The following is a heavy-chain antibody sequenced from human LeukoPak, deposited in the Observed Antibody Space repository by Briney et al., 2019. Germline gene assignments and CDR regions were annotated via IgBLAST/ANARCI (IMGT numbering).Heavy chain of an antibody. CDR1: GGSISNNNW. D-gene: IGHD3-10*01. J-gene: IGHJ2*01. CDR3: ARDLYYYGSGSYYPTDWYFDL. CDR2: IYTSGST. V-gene: IGHV4-4*02. Sequence: SETLSLTCTVSGGSISNNNWWSWVRQPPGKGLEWIGRIYTSGSTNYNPSLKSRVTVSVDTSKNQFSLKLSSVTAADTAVYYCARDLYYYGSGSYYPTDWYFDLWGRGTLVTVSS.